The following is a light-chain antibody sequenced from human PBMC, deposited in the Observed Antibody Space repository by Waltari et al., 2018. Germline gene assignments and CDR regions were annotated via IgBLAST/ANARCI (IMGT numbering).Light chain of an antibody. CDR2: VNSDGSH. CDR1: SRHSRSP. V-gene: IGLV4-69*01. J-gene: IGLJ3*02. Sequence: QLVLTQSPSASASLGASVKFTCTLSSRHSRSPIPGPPQQPEKGPRYLLKVNSDGSHIKGDGIPDRFSGSSYGAERYLTISSLQSEDEADYYCQTWGPGIRVFGGGTKLTVL. CDR3: QTWGPGIRV.